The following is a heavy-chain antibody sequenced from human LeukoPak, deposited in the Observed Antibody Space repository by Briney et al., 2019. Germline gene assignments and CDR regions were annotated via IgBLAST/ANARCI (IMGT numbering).Heavy chain of an antibody. CDR2: MSGSGYYT. Sequence: GGSLRLSCAASGFAFSNFAMSWVRQAPGKGLEWVSAMSGSGYYTYYVESVKGRFTISRDNSKNTLYLHMNSLRADDTAVYYCAKMEGQRLYDYCMDVWGRGATVTVSS. V-gene: IGHV3-23*01. D-gene: IGHD3-3*01. CDR1: GFAFSNFA. J-gene: IGHJ6*03. CDR3: AKMEGQRLYDYCMDV.